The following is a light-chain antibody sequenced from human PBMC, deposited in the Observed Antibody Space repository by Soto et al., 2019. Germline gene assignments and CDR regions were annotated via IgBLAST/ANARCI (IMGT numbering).Light chain of an antibody. CDR1: QSISSW. Sequence: DIPMTQSPSTLSASVGDRVTITCRASQSISSWLAWYQQKPGKAPKLLIYDASSLESGVPSRFSGSGSGTEFTLTISSLQPDDFATYYCQHYGGMWAFGQGNKVEIK. CDR2: DAS. J-gene: IGKJ1*01. V-gene: IGKV1-5*01. CDR3: QHYGGMWA.